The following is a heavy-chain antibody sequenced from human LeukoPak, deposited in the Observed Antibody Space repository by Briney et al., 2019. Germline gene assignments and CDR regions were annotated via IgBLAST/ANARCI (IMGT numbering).Heavy chain of an antibody. CDR2: IYYSGST. Sequence: TSETLSLTCTVSGGSIISGTYYWGWVRQPPGKGLEWIGSIYYSGSTSYNPSLKSRVTISVDTSKNQFSLKLDSVTAADTAVYYCARNASDSGTSYFDYWGQGTLVTVSS. CDR1: GGSIISGTYY. CDR3: ARNASDSGTSYFDY. J-gene: IGHJ4*02. V-gene: IGHV4-39*01. D-gene: IGHD1-26*01.